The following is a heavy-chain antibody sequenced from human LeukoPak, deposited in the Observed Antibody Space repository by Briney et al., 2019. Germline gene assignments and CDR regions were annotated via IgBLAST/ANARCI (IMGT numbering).Heavy chain of an antibody. CDR3: ARGRIQLWLPYFDY. CDR2: IYYSGST. J-gene: IGHJ4*02. Sequence: PSETLSLTCTVSGGSISSHYWSWIRQPPGKGLEWIGYIYYSGSTNYNPSLKSRVTISVDTSKNQFSLKLSSVTAADTAVYYCARGRIQLWLPYFDYWGQGTLVTVSP. D-gene: IGHD5-18*01. V-gene: IGHV4-59*11. CDR1: GGSISSHY.